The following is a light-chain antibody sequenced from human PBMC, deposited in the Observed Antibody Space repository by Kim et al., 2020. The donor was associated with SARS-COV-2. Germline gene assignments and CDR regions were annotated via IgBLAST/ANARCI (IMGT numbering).Light chain of an antibody. V-gene: IGKV3-20*01. CDR1: ESVSSNN. J-gene: IGKJ1*01. CDR2: GAS. CDR3: QQYGRSWT. Sequence: ETVLTQSPGTLSLSPGERATLSCRASESVSSNNLAWYQQKPGQAPRLLIYGASSRATGIPGRFSGSGSGTDFTLTISRLEPEDFAVFYCQQYGRSWTFGQGTKVDIK.